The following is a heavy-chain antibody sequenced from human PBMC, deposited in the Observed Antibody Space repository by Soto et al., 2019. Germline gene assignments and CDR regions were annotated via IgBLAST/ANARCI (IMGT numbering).Heavy chain of an antibody. Sequence: QLQLQESGPGLVKPSETLSLTCTVSGGSISTTSYYWGWIRQPPGKGLEWIGSIYYSGSASYNPPLRSRVTISVDTSMNHFCRMLSSVTAPDTDVYHCAIHIFCSTSDTCYAFDCWGQGTMVTVSS. J-gene: IGHJ3*01. CDR1: GGSISTTSYY. V-gene: IGHV4-39*01. D-gene: IGHD2-2*01. CDR2: IYYSGSA. CDR3: AIHIFCSTSDTCYAFDC.